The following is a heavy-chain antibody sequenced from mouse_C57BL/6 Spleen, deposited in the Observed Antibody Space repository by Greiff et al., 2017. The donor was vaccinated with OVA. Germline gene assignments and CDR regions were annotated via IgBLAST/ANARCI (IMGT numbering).Heavy chain of an antibody. CDR3: AREGYDYDSYFDY. CDR1: GFTFSSYG. Sequence: DVKLVESGGDLVKPGGSLKLSCAASGFTFSSYGMSWVRQTPDKRLEWVATISSGGSYTYYPDSVKGRFTISRDNAKNTLYLQMSSLKSEDTAMYYCAREGYDYDSYFDYWGQGTTLTVSS. V-gene: IGHV5-6*02. D-gene: IGHD2-4*01. CDR2: ISSGGSYT. J-gene: IGHJ2*01.